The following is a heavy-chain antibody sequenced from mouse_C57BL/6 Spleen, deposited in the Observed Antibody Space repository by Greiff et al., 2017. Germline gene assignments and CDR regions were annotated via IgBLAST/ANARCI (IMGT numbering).Heavy chain of an antibody. J-gene: IGHJ2*01. D-gene: IGHD1-1*01. CDR3: ASPLYYGSGYGY. Sequence: VQLQQSGPELVKPGASVKISCKASGYSFTGYYMNWVKQSPEKSLEWIGEFNPSTGGTTYNQKFKSKATLTVDKSSSTAYMQLKRLTSEDSAVYYLASPLYYGSGYGYGGQGTTLTVSS. CDR2: FNPSTGGT. V-gene: IGHV1-42*01. CDR1: GYSFTGYY.